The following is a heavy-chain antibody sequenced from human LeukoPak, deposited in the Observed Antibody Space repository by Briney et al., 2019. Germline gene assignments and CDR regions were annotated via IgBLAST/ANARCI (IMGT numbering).Heavy chain of an antibody. D-gene: IGHD6-19*01. CDR2: IYTSGST. Sequence: SETLSLTCTVSGGSISSYYWCWIRQPAGKGLEWIGRIYTSGSTNYNPSLKSRVTMSVDTSKNQFSLKLSSVTAADTAVYYCARDTRRVNTQWLANYYFDYWGQGTLVTVSS. J-gene: IGHJ4*02. CDR1: GGSISSYY. V-gene: IGHV4-4*07. CDR3: ARDTRRVNTQWLANYYFDY.